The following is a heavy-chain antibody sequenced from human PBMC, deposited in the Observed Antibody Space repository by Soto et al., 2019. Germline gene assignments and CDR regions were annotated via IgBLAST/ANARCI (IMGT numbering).Heavy chain of an antibody. CDR3: AGSLRFLSASFDY. V-gene: IGHV1-69*13. J-gene: IGHJ4*02. Sequence: GASVKVSCKASGGTFSSYAISWVRQAPGQGLEWMGGIIPIFGTANYAQKFQGRVTITADESTSTAYMELSSLRSEDTAVYYCAGSLRFLSASFDYWGQGTLVTVSS. D-gene: IGHD3-3*01. CDR2: IIPIFGTA. CDR1: GGTFSSYA.